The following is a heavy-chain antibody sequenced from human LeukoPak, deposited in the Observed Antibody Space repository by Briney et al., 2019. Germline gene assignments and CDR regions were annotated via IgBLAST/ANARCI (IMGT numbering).Heavy chain of an antibody. CDR2: IRSKAYGGTT. Sequence: PGGSLRLSRTASLVTPGDVAMRWGRDGPGGGDWRVVFIRSKAYGGTTEYAASVKGRFTISRDDSKSTAYQQMNSLKTEDTAVYYCTRGPIQLWIHNGMDVWGQGTTVTVSS. V-gene: IGHV3-49*04. D-gene: IGHD5-18*01. J-gene: IGHJ6*02. CDR3: TRGPIQLWIHNGMDV. CDR1: LVTPGDVA.